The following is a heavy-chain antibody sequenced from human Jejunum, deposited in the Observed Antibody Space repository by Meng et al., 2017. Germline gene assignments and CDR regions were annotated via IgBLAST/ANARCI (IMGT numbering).Heavy chain of an antibody. V-gene: IGHV3-74*01. CDR2: MNSDVSSP. CDR1: GFAFINFW. CDR3: VRDRVGRNWEPRDIFDN. Sequence: VQLVESGGGLVQPWESLRLSCAGSGFAFINFWMHWVRQRPGKGLEWVARMNSDVSSPTYADSVKGRFTTSRDSARMYLQMNSLRAEDTGVYYCVRDRVGRNWEPRDIFDNWGQGTLVTVSS. D-gene: IGHD1-26*01. J-gene: IGHJ4*02.